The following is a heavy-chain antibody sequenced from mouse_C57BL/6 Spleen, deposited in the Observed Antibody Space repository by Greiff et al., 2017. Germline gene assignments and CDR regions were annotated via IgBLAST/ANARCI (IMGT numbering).Heavy chain of an antibody. Sequence: EVHLVESGGGLVKPGGSLKLSCAASGFTFSSYAMSWVRQTPEKRLEWVATISSGSSTIYYADTVKGRFTISRDNAKNTLFLQMTSLRSEDTAMXYCARSYLYAKDQWGQRTSVTGFS. CDR2: ISSGSSTI. CDR1: GFTFSSYA. J-gene: IGHJ4*01. D-gene: IGHD1-1*01. V-gene: IGHV5-9-3*01. CDR3: ARSYLYAKDQ.